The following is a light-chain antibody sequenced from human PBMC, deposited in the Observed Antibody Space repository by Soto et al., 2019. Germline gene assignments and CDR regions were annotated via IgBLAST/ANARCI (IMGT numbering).Light chain of an antibody. CDR1: QSVTSSS. Sequence: EIVLTQSPGTLSSSPGERATLSCSASQSVTSSSLGWYQQKPGQAPRLLMHSVSSRATGIPDRFSGSGSGTHFTLNISRLEPEDFAVYYCHQYGSSPWTFGQGTKVEIK. V-gene: IGKV3-20*01. J-gene: IGKJ1*01. CDR2: SVS. CDR3: HQYGSSPWT.